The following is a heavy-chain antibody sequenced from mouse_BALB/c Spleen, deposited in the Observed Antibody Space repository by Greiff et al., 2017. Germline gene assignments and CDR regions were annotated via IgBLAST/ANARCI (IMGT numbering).Heavy chain of an antibody. Sequence: QVQLKESGPGLVAPSQSLSITCTVSGFSLTSYGVHWVRQPPGKGLEWLGVIWAGGSTNYNSALMSRLSISKDNSKSQVFFKMNSLQANDTAIYYCARNEREVRDYAMDYWGQGTSVTVSS. D-gene: IGHD2-14*01. CDR2: IWAGGST. CDR1: GFSLTSYG. J-gene: IGHJ4*01. CDR3: ARNEREVRDYAMDY. V-gene: IGHV2-9*02.